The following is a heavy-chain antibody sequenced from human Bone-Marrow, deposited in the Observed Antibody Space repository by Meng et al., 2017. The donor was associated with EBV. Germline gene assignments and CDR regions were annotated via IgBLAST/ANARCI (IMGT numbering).Heavy chain of an antibody. V-gene: IGHV1-8*01. Sequence: QVQLVQSGAEVMKPGASVKVSCKGSGYTFSGFDINWVRQATGQGLEWMGWMSPDSGKTGYAEKFQGRVTLTRDTSINTAYLELSSLTSEDTAVYYRARNLYGDGMRDYWGQGTLVTVSS. CDR1: GYTFSGFD. CDR3: ARNLYGDGMRDY. D-gene: IGHD2-21*02. J-gene: IGHJ4*02. CDR2: MSPDSGKT.